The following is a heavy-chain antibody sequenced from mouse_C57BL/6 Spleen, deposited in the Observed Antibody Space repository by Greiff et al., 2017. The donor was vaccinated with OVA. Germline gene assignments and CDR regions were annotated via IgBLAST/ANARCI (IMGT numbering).Heavy chain of an antibody. CDR2: IYPGSGNT. Sequence: QVQLKESGAELVMPGASVKLSCKASGYTFTDYYINWVKQRPGQGLEWIARIYPGSGNTYYNEKFKGKATLTAEKSSSTAYMQLSSLTSEDSAVYFCARSILRYLYAMDYWGQGTSVTVSS. D-gene: IGHD1-1*01. CDR1: GYTFTDYY. J-gene: IGHJ4*01. V-gene: IGHV1-76*01. CDR3: ARSILRYLYAMDY.